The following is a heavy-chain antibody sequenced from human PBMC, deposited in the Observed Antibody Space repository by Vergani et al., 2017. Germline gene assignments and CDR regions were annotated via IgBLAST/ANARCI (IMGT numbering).Heavy chain of an antibody. D-gene: IGHD3-3*01. J-gene: IGHJ4*02. CDR3: ARESGGWYYDFWSGYDFDY. CDR2: ISSSGSTI. V-gene: IGHV3-48*03. Sequence: EVQLVESGGGLVQPGGSLRLSCAASGFTFSSYEMNWVRQAPGKGLEWVSYISSSGSTIYYADSVKGRVTISRDNAKNSLYLQMNSLRAEDTAVYYCARESGGWYYDFWSGYDFDYWGQGTLVTVSS. CDR1: GFTFSSYE.